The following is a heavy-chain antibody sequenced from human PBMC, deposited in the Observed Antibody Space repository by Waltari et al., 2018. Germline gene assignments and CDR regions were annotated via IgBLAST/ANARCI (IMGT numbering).Heavy chain of an antibody. J-gene: IGHJ4*02. D-gene: IGHD1-7*01. CDR1: GGSISSYH. V-gene: IGHV4-59*01. Sequence: QVQLQESGPGLVKPSETLSLTCTVSGGSISSYHWSWIRPPPGKGLEWIGYIYYSGSTNYNPSLKSRVTISVDTSKNQFSLKLSSVTAADTAVYYCARARGYNWNSELFDYWGQGTLVTVSS. CDR2: IYYSGST. CDR3: ARARGYNWNSELFDY.